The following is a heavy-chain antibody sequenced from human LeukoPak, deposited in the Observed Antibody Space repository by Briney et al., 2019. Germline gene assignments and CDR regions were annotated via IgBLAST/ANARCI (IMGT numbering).Heavy chain of an antibody. CDR1: GYTLSTYD. D-gene: IGHD3-22*01. V-gene: IGHV1-8*03. Sequence: ASVKVSCKASGYTLSTYDINWVRQAAGQGLEWMGWMNPNSGNTGYAQKFQGRLTITRIASISTAYMELSSLISDDTAVYYCARIKPDNSEIYNWGQGTLVTVSS. J-gene: IGHJ4*02. CDR3: ARIKPDNSEIYN. CDR2: MNPNSGNT.